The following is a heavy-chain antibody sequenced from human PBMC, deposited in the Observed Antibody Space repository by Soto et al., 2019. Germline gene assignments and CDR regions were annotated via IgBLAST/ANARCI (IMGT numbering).Heavy chain of an antibody. CDR3: ARLSSWYQLEKYYFDY. D-gene: IGHD6-13*01. V-gene: IGHV4-39*01. J-gene: IGHJ4*02. CDR2: ISYSGST. CDR1: GDSISSSSYY. Sequence: SETLSLTCTVSGDSISSSSYYWGWIRQPPGKGLEWIGSISYSGSTYYNPSLKSRVTISVDTSKNQFSLKLSSVTAADTAVYYCARLSSWYQLEKYYFDYWGQGILVTVSS.